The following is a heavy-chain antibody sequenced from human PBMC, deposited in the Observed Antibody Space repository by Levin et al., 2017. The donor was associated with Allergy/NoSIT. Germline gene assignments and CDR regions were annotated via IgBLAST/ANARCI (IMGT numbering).Heavy chain of an antibody. Sequence: GGSLRLSCTASGFTFSNYPMSWVRQTPGKGLEWISAIGASSGTTYYEDSVKGRFTISKDYSKNILYLQMNSLRAEDTAVYYCARHLLAAGREYDYWGQGTLVTVSS. J-gene: IGHJ4*02. CDR1: GFTFSNYP. D-gene: IGHD6-13*01. V-gene: IGHV3-23*01. CDR3: ARHLLAAGREYDY. CDR2: IGASSGTT.